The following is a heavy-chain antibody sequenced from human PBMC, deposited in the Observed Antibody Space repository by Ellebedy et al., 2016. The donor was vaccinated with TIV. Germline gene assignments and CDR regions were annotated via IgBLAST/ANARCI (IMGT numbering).Heavy chain of an antibody. CDR2: ISSAGNNI. J-gene: IGHJ5*02. CDR1: GFSFSRFP. CDR3: ARESTYCGADCYSLSDH. Sequence: GESLKISCAASGFSFSRFPMHWVRQAPGKGLEWVALISSAGNNIYYADSVKGRFAISRDNSKSTLFLQMNSLRPEDTAVYYCARESTYCGADCYSLSDHWGQGALVTVSA. D-gene: IGHD2-21*02. V-gene: IGHV3-30*09.